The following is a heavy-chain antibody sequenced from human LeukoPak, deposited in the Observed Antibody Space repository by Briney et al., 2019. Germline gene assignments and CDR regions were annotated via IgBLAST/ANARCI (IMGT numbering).Heavy chain of an antibody. V-gene: IGHV1-46*01. CDR3: ARVYRGNSSSWYFDY. J-gene: IGHJ4*02. CDR1: GYTFTSYY. D-gene: IGHD6-13*01. Sequence: ASVKISCKASGYTFTSYYMHWVRQAPGQGLEWMGIINPSGGSTSYAQKFQGRVTMTRDMSTSTVYMELSSLRSEDTAVYYCARVYRGNSSSWYFDYWGQGTLVTVSS. CDR2: INPSGGST.